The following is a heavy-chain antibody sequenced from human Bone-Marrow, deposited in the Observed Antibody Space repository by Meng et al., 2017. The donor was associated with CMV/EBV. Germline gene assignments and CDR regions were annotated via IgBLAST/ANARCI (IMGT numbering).Heavy chain of an antibody. CDR1: GFTFNNYA. CDR3: AKDSTYRA. CDR2: IYAGGRSA. D-gene: IGHD3-16*02. J-gene: IGHJ1*01. Sequence: GESLKISCAASGFTFNNYAMNWVRQAPGKGLEWVAVIYAGGRSAYYADSVKGRFTIFRDSSKNTVYLEMNSLRAEDTALYYCAKDSTYRAWGQGTLVTVSS. V-gene: IGHV3-23*03.